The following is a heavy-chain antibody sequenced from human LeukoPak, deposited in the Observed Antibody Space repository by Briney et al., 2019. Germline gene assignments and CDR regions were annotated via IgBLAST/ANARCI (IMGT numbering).Heavy chain of an antibody. J-gene: IGHJ5*02. Sequence: GGSLRLSCAASGFTFSTYSMNWVRQAPGKGLEWVSYISSSSTTIYYADSVKGRFTISRDNAKNSLYLQMNSLRAEDTAVYYCAREIAAAGTRWFDPWGQGTLVTVSS. CDR2: ISSSSTTI. V-gene: IGHV3-48*04. D-gene: IGHD6-13*01. CDR3: AREIAAAGTRWFDP. CDR1: GFTFSTYS.